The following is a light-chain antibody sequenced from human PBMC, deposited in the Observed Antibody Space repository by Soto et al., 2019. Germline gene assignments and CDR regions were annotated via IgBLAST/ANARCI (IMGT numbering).Light chain of an antibody. J-gene: IGLJ1*01. CDR2: DVS. CDR1: SSDVGTYNY. V-gene: IGLV2-11*01. CDR3: CSYAGNSYV. Sequence: QSVLTQPRSVSGSPGQSVTISCTGTSSDVGTYNYVSWYQHHPGTAPKVLIYDVSRRPSGVPDRFSASKSGNTASLTISGLQTEDDADYYCCSYAGNSYVFGTGTKVTVL.